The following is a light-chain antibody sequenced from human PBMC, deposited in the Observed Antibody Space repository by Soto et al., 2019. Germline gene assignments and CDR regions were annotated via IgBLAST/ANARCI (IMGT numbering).Light chain of an antibody. Sequence: QSVLTQPASVSESPGQSITISCTGTSSDVGGYNYVSWYQQHPGKAPKLMIYDVSNRPSGVSNRFSGSKSGNTASLTISGLQAEDEADYYCNSYRFTSPPYYVFGTGTKLTVL. CDR3: NSYRFTSPPYYV. J-gene: IGLJ1*01. CDR2: DVS. V-gene: IGLV2-14*03. CDR1: SSDVGGYNY.